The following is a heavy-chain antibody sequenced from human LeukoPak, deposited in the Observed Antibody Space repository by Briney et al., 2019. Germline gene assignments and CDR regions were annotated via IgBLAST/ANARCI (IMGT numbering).Heavy chain of an antibody. V-gene: IGHV3-30*18. D-gene: IGHD2-2*01. CDR3: AKVGRSSTSFFGAIDY. CDR2: ISYDGSNK. Sequence: GGSLRLSCAASGFTFSSYGLHWVRQAPGKGLEWVAVISYDGSNKYYADSVKGRSTISRDNSKNTLYLQMNSLRAEDTAVYYCAKVGRSSTSFFGAIDYWGQGTLVTVSS. J-gene: IGHJ4*02. CDR1: GFTFSSYG.